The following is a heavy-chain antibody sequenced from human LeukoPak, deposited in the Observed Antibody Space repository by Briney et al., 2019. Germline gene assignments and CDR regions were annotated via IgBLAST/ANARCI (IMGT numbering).Heavy chain of an antibody. D-gene: IGHD2-2*01. CDR1: GFTFSSYA. CDR3: AKWSDIVVVSAARPLDY. CDR2: ISGSGGST. V-gene: IGHV3-23*01. J-gene: IGHJ4*02. Sequence: GGSLRLSCAASGFTFSSYAMSWVRQAPGKGLEWVSAISGSGGSTYYADSVEGRFTISRDNSKNTLYLQMNSLRAEDTAVYYSAKWSDIVVVSAARPLDYWGQGTLVTVSS.